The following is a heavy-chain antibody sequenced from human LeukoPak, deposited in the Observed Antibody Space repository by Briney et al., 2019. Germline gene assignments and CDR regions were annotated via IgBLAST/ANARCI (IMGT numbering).Heavy chain of an antibody. CDR2: ISWNSDNI. CDR3: AKTIVRDSYGSFLGDYGMDV. CDR1: GFTFNDYA. V-gene: IGHV3-9*01. Sequence: GRSLRLSCAAPGFTFNDYAMHWVRQAPGKGLEWVSGISWNSDNIGYADSVKGRFTISRDNAKNSLYLQMNSLRTEDTALYYCAKTIVRDSYGSFLGDYGMDVWGRGTTVTVSS. D-gene: IGHD5-18*01. J-gene: IGHJ6*02.